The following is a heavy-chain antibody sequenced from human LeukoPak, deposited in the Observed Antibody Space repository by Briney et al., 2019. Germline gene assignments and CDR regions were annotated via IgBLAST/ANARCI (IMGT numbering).Heavy chain of an antibody. J-gene: IGHJ4*02. CDR2: IYSSGST. CDR1: GFTVSSNF. CDR3: ARRGAVAGTFDY. D-gene: IGHD6-19*01. Sequence: GGSLRLSCTVSGFTVSSNFMTWVRQAPGKRLEWVSVIYSSGSTYYADSVKGRFTISRDNAKNTPYLQMNSLRAEDTAMYYCARRGAVAGTFDYWGQGTLVTVSS. V-gene: IGHV3-53*01.